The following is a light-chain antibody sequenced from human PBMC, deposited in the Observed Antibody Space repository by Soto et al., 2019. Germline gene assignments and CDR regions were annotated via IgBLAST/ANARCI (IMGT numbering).Light chain of an antibody. CDR1: QGISSY. CDR3: QQLNSYSIT. J-gene: IGKJ5*01. CDR2: AAS. V-gene: IGKV1-9*01. Sequence: LQLTQSPSPPSASVGDKVTITCPASQGISSYLAWYQQKSGKAPKLLIYAASTLQSGVPSRFSGSGSGTDFTLTISSLQPEDFATYYCQQLNSYSITFGQGTRLEIK.